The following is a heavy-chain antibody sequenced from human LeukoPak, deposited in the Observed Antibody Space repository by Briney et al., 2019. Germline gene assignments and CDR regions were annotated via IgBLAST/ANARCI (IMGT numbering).Heavy chain of an antibody. J-gene: IGHJ6*02. Sequence: GGSLRLSCAASGFTFSSYPMTWVRQAPGKGLKGSSPIIGSGGSTYYADSVKGRFTISRDNSKNTLYLQMNSLRAEDTAVYYCAKDPQRLAAAGHRYYYYGMDVWGQGTTVTVSS. D-gene: IGHD6-13*01. CDR3: AKDPQRLAAAGHRYYYYGMDV. CDR1: GFTFSSYP. V-gene: IGHV3-23*01. CDR2: IIGSGGST.